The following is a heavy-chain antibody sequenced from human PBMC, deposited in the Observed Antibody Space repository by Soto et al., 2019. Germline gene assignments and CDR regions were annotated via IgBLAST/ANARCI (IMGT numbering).Heavy chain of an antibody. J-gene: IGHJ6*02. D-gene: IGHD2-21*02. CDR3: AREDDGGDSLDG. CDR1: GDSISSDYYH. V-gene: IGHV4-30-4*08. Sequence: PSETLSLACTVSGDSISSDYYHWTWIRQSPGKGLEWIGYIHHSGSILYNPSLKSRVTISVDTSKNQFSLHLTSVTAADTAVYGCAREDDGGDSLDGRAQGTTVPSP. CDR2: IHHSGSI.